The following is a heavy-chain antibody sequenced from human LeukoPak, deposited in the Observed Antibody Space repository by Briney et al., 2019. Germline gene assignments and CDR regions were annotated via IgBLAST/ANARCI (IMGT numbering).Heavy chain of an antibody. CDR2: IKQDGSEK. CDR3: ARVPGYCSGGNCYYYYYYMDV. CDR1: GFTFSSYW. J-gene: IGHJ6*03. D-gene: IGHD2-15*01. V-gene: IGHV3-7*01. Sequence: GGSLRLSCAASGFTFSSYWMSWVRQAPGKGLEWVANIKQDGSEKYYVDSVKGRFTISRDNAKNSLYLQMSSLRAEDTAVYYCARVPGYCSGGNCYYYYYYMDVWGKGTTVTVSS.